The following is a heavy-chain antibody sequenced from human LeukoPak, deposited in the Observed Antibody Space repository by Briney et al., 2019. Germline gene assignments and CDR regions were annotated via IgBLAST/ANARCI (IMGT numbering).Heavy chain of an antibody. CDR3: ARDSYTAMVTLDY. CDR2: INPNSGGT. D-gene: IGHD5-18*01. V-gene: IGHV1-2*04. J-gene: IGHJ4*02. CDR1: GYTFTGYY. Sequence: ASVKVSCKASGYTFTGYYMHWVRQAPGQGLEWMGWINPNSGGTNYAQKFQGWVTMTRDTSISTAYMELSRLRSDDTAVYYCARDSYTAMVTLDYWGQGTLVTVSS.